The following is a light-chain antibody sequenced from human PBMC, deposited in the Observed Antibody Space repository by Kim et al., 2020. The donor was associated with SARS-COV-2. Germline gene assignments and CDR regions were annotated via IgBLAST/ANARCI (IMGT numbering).Light chain of an antibody. V-gene: IGKV3-20*01. Sequence: DIVMTQSPATLSLSPGETATLSCRASKIVSSSYLAWYQQKPGQAPRLLFYAASSRASGIPDTCRGSGYGTDFTLNISRLEPEDFAVYYCQLYDSLVDTFGQ. CDR3: QLYDSLVDT. CDR1: KIVSSSY. J-gene: IGKJ2*01. CDR2: AAS.